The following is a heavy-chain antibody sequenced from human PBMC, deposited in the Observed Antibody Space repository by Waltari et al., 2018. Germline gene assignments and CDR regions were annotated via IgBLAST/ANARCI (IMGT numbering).Heavy chain of an antibody. CDR1: GFTFSSYG. J-gene: IGHJ4*02. V-gene: IGHV3-30*02. Sequence: QVQLVESGGGVVQPGGSLILSCAASGFTFSSYGMHWVRQAPGKGLEWVAFIRYDGSNKYYADSVKGRFTISRDNSKNTLYLQMNSLRAEDTAVYYCAKNGATHYYFDYWGQGTLVTVSS. D-gene: IGHD1-26*01. CDR2: IRYDGSNK. CDR3: AKNGATHYYFDY.